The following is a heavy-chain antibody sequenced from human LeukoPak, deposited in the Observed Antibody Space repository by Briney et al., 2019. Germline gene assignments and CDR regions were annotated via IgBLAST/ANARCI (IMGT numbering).Heavy chain of an antibody. CDR2: INPDGSST. J-gene: IGHJ4*02. CDR1: GFMFSSNW. Sequence: GGSLRLSCAASGFMFSSNWMSWVRQAPGKGLVWVSRINPDGSSTDYADSVKGRFTISRDNARNTLYLQMNSLRVEDTAIYYCVRGTNDWTGIDYWGQGTLVTVSS. CDR3: VRGTNDWTGIDY. D-gene: IGHD2-8*01. V-gene: IGHV3-74*01.